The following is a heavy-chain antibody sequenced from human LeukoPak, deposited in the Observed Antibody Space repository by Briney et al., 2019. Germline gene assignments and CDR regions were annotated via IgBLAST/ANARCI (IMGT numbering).Heavy chain of an antibody. V-gene: IGHV4-38-2*02. D-gene: IGHD3-3*01. J-gene: IGHJ3*02. CDR1: AYSIPSGYY. CDR2: IYHDGST. CDR3: ARSRFLEWLVHDAFDI. Sequence: SETLSLTCTGLAYSIPSGYYGGRIGQPPGKELARSGKIYHDGSTYYNPSLKSRVTISVDTSKNQFSLKLSSVTAADTAVYYCARSRFLEWLVHDAFDIWGQGTMVTVSS.